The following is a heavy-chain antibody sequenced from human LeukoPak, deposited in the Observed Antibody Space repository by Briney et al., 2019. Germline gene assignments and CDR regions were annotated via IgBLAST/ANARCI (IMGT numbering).Heavy chain of an antibody. D-gene: IGHD3-10*01. CDR1: GYTFTGYY. Sequence: ASVRVSCKASGYTFTGYYMHWVRQAPGQGREWMGWINPNSGGTNYAQKFQGRVTMTRDTSISTAYMELSRLRSDDTAVYYCARELVRGVIITYNYYYGMDVWGQGTTVTVSS. CDR2: INPNSGGT. V-gene: IGHV1-2*02. CDR3: ARELVRGVIITYNYYYGMDV. J-gene: IGHJ6*02.